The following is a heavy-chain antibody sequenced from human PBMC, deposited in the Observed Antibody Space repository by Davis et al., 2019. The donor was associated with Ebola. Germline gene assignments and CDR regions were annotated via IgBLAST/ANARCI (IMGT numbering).Heavy chain of an antibody. CDR2: IIPILGIA. CDR1: GGTFSSYA. D-gene: IGHD6-6*01. CDR3: ARGLYSSSYYYYYYMDV. J-gene: IGHJ6*03. V-gene: IGHV1-69*10. Sequence: SVKVSCKASGGTFSSYAISWVRQAPGQGLEWMGGIIPILGIANYAKKFQGRVTITADESTSTAYMELSSLRSEDTAVYYCARGLYSSSYYYYYYMDVWGKGTTVTVSS.